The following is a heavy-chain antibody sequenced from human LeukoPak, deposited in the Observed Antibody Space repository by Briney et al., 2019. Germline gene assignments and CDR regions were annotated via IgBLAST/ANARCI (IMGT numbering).Heavy chain of an antibody. CDR2: IDPSGYST. Sequence: ASVKVSCKASGYTFTSYYMHWVRQAPGQGLEWMGIIDPSGYSTTYAQKFRGRVTMTRDMSTSTVYMELSSLRSDDTAVYYCARVGGSSGYHFDYWGQGTLVTVSS. V-gene: IGHV1-46*01. D-gene: IGHD3-22*01. J-gene: IGHJ4*02. CDR1: GYTFTSYY. CDR3: ARVGGSSGYHFDY.